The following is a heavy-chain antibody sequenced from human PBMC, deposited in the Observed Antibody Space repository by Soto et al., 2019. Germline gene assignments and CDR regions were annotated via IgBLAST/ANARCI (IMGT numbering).Heavy chain of an antibody. J-gene: IGHJ6*02. Sequence: EVQLVESGGGLVQPGGSLRLSCAASGFTFSSYWMHWVRQAPGKGLVWVSRINSDGSSTNYADSVKGRFTISRDNARNTLFLQRDTLRAEDTAFYYCTRSGSSPYYYGMDVWGQGTTVTVSS. CDR2: INSDGSST. V-gene: IGHV3-74*01. CDR3: TRSGSSPYYYGMDV. D-gene: IGHD6-6*01. CDR1: GFTFSSYW.